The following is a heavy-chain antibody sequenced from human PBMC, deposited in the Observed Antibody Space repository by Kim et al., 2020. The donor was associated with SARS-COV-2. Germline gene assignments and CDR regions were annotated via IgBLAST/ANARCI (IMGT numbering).Heavy chain of an antibody. J-gene: IGHJ1*01. V-gene: IGHV4-59*01. CDR1: GGSISSYY. D-gene: IGHD3-22*01. Sequence: SETLSLTCTVSGGSISSYYWSWIRQPPGKGLEWIGYIYYSGSTNYNPSLKSRVTISVDTSKNQFSLKLSSVTAADTAVYYCARGLYYYDSSGYYYAEYFQHWGQGTLVTVSS. CDR3: ARGLYYYDSSGYYYAEYFQH. CDR2: IYYSGST.